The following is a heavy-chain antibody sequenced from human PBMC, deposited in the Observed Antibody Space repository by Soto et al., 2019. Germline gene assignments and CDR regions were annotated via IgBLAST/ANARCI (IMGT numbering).Heavy chain of an antibody. CDR2: IYYSGST. Sequence: TLSLTCTVSGGSISSGGYYWSWIRQHPGKGLEWIGYIYYSGSTYYNPPLKSRVTISVDTSKNQFSLKLSSVTAADTAVYYCARVGMGMATIDYWGQGTLVTVSS. CDR1: GGSISSGGYY. D-gene: IGHD5-12*01. CDR3: ARVGMGMATIDY. V-gene: IGHV4-31*03. J-gene: IGHJ4*02.